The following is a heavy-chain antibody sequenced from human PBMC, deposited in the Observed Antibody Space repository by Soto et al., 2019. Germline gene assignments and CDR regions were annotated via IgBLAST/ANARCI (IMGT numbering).Heavy chain of an antibody. CDR3: ARAPYSSGWWGFDY. D-gene: IGHD6-19*01. CDR2: ISTDGSVT. V-gene: IGHV3-74*01. Sequence: EVQLVESGGGLVQPGGSLRLSCAASGLTFSSYWMHWVRQAPGKGLVWVSRISTDGSVTTYADSVKGRFTISRDNAKNTLCLKMNSLRTEDTAVYYCARAPYSSGWWGFDYWVQGTLVTVSS. CDR1: GLTFSSYW. J-gene: IGHJ4*02.